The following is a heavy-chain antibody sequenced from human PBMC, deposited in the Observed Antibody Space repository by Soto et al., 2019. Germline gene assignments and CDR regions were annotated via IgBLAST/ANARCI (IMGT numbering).Heavy chain of an antibody. CDR1: RCTMTGGY. J-gene: IGHJ4*02. CDR3: ARGIFTGITMVRGVPYFDY. CDR2: INPNSGGT. Sequence: VKVSCTASRCTMTGGYVDWVRQAKGQGLEWMGWINPNSGGTNYAQKFQGWVTMTRDTSISTADMELSRLRSDDTAVYYCARGIFTGITMVRGVPYFDYWGQGTLVTVSS. V-gene: IGHV1-2*04. D-gene: IGHD3-10*01.